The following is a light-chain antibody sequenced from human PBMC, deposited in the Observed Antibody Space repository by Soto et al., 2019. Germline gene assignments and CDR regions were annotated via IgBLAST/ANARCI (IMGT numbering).Light chain of an antibody. V-gene: IGKV3-20*01. J-gene: IGKJ5*01. CDR3: QQYGNSPIT. CDR2: GAS. CDR1: QSVSSSY. Sequence: IVLTQSPGTLSLSPGERATLSCRASQSVSSSYLAWYQQKPGQAPRLLIYGASTRATGIPARFSGSGSGTEFTLTISSLQSEDSAVYYCQQYGNSPITFGQGTRLEIK.